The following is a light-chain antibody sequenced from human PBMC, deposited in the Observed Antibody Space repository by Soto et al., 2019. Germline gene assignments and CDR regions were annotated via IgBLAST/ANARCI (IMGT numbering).Light chain of an antibody. V-gene: IGKV3-20*01. CDR2: GTS. CDR1: QTVRNNY. J-gene: IGKJ5*01. CDR3: QQYGGSIT. Sequence: DIVLTQSPVTLSLSPGERATLSCRASQTVRNNYLAWYQQKPGQAPRLLIYGTSSRATGIPDRFSGSGSGTDFTLTISRLEPEDFAVFYCQQYGGSITFGQGTRLEIK.